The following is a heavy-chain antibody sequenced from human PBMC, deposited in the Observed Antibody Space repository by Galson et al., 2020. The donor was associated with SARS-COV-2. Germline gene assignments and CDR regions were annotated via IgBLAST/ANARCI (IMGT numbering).Heavy chain of an antibody. Sequence: GESLKISCAASGFTFSSYAMHWVRQAPGKGLEWVAVISYDGSNKYYADSVKGRFTISRDNSKNTLYLQMNSLRAEDTAVYYCAAELVHAFDVGGQETMVTVSS. CDR2: ISYDGSNK. D-gene: IGHD2-15*01. J-gene: IGHJ3*01. CDR1: GFTFSSYA. CDR3: AAELVHAFDV. V-gene: IGHV3-30*04.